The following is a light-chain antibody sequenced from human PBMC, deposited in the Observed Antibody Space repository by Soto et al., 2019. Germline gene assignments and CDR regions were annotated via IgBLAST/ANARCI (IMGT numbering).Light chain of an antibody. CDR2: EVS. V-gene: IGLV2-14*01. Sequence: QSVLTQPASVSGSPGQSITISCTGTSSDVGGYNYVSWYQQHPGKAPKLMIYEVSNRPSWVSNRSSGSKSGNTASLTISGLQAEDEADYYCSSYTSSTFYVFGTGTKVTVL. CDR3: SSYTSSTFYV. J-gene: IGLJ1*01. CDR1: SSDVGGYNY.